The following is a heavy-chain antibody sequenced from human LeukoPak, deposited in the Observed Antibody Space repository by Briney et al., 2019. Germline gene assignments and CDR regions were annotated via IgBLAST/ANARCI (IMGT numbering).Heavy chain of an antibody. Sequence: ASVKVSCKASGYTFTGYYMHWVRQAPGQGLEWMGWINPNSGGTNYAQKFQGRVTMTRDTSISTAYMELSRLRSNDTAVYYCARVGYCSSTSCRSGDYWGQGTLVTVSS. V-gene: IGHV1-2*02. CDR3: ARVGYCSSTSCRSGDY. CDR1: GYTFTGYY. D-gene: IGHD2-2*01. J-gene: IGHJ4*02. CDR2: INPNSGGT.